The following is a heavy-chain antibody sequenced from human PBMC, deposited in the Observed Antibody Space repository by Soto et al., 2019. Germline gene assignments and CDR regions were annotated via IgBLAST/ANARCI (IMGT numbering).Heavy chain of an antibody. V-gene: IGHV1-69*13. CDR3: AREGGCSSTSCYRSASYYYYMDV. Sequence: SVKVSCKASGGTFSSYAISWVRQAPGQGLEWMGGIIPIFGTANYAQKFQGRVTITADESTSTAYMELSSLRSEDTAVYYCAREGGCSSTSCYRSASYYYYMDVWGKGTTVTVSS. CDR1: GGTFSSYA. J-gene: IGHJ6*03. CDR2: IIPIFGTA. D-gene: IGHD2-2*01.